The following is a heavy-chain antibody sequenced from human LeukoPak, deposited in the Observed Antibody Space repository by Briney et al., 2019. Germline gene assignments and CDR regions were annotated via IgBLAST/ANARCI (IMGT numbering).Heavy chain of an antibody. CDR3: ASSRYSSSHFDY. CDR1: GASISSDSYY. CDR2: IYTSGST. V-gene: IGHV4-61*02. D-gene: IGHD6-6*01. Sequence: PSETLSLTCSVSGASISSDSYYWSWIRQPVGKGLEWIGRIYTSGSTNYNPSLKSRVTISVDTSKNQFSLTLNSVTAADTAVYYCASSRYSSSHFDYWGQGTLVTVSS. J-gene: IGHJ4*02.